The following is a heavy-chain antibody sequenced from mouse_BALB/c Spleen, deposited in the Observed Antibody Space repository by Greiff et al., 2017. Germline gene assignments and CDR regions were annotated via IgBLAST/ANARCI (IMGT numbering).Heavy chain of an antibody. J-gene: IGHJ4*01. D-gene: IGHD4-1*01. CDR1: GFTFSSFG. CDR3: ARGLGRGAMDY. V-gene: IGHV5-17*02. CDR2: ISSGSSTI. Sequence: EVQLVESGGGLVQPGGSRKLSCAASGFTFSSFGMHWVRQAPEKGLEWVAYISSGSSTIYYADTVKGRFTISRDNPKNTLFLQMTSLRSEDTAMYYCARGLGRGAMDYWGQGTSVTVSS.